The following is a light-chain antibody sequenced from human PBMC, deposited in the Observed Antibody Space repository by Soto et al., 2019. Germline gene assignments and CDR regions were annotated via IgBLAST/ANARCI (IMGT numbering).Light chain of an antibody. CDR3: QQRHTWPIT. CDR2: DVS. Sequence: EVVLTQSPATLSLSPGERATLSCRASQSVTNYLAWYQQKPGQAPRLLLYDVSTRATGIPARFSGSGSGTDFTLTISSLKPEDFAIYYCQQRHTWPITFGQGTRLEIK. V-gene: IGKV3-11*01. CDR1: QSVTNY. J-gene: IGKJ5*01.